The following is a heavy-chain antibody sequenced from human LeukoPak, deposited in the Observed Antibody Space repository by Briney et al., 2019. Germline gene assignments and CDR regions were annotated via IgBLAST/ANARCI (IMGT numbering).Heavy chain of an antibody. CDR2: ITWNSGTI. CDR3: AKDTYSSSWYGGYFDY. CDR1: GFTFDDYA. Sequence: GGSLRLSCAASGFTFDDYAMHWVRQAPGKGLEWVSSITWNSGTIGYADSVRGRFTISRDNAKNSLYLQMNSLRAEDTALYYCAKDTYSSSWYGGYFDYWGQGTLVTVPS. D-gene: IGHD6-13*01. J-gene: IGHJ4*02. V-gene: IGHV3-9*01.